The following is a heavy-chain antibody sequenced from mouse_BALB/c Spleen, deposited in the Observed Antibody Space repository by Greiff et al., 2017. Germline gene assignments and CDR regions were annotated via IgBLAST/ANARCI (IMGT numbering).Heavy chain of an antibody. V-gene: IGHV6-6*02. CDR1: GFTFSNYW. D-gene: IGHD2-1*01. CDR2: IRLKSNNYAT. CDR3: TREGNSYAMDY. J-gene: IGHJ4*01. Sequence: EVQLVESGGGLVQPGGSMKLSCVASGFTFSNYWMNWVRQSPEKGLEWVAEIRLKSNNYATHYAESVKGRFTISRDDSKSSVYLQMNNLRAEDTGIYYCTREGNSYAMDYWGQGTSVTVSS.